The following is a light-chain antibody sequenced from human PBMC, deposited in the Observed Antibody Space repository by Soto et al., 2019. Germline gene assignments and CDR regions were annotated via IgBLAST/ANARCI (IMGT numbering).Light chain of an antibody. CDR2: AVS. V-gene: IGKV1-17*01. J-gene: IGKJ1*01. Sequence: DIQMTQSPSTLSASVGERVTISCRASQGISNDLGWYQQKPAKAPTCLIYAVSNLQSGVPSRFSGSGSGTEFTLTISRLQPEDFGTYYCLQHNSSPRTFGQGTKVEIK. CDR3: LQHNSSPRT. CDR1: QGISND.